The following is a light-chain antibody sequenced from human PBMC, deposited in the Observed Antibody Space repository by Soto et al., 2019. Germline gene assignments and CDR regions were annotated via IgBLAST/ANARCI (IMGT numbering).Light chain of an antibody. V-gene: IGLV2-11*01. CDR2: DVS. CDR3: CSYAGTHTFXV. CDR1: SSDVGGYNY. J-gene: IGLJ1*01. Sequence: QSVLTQPRSVSGSPGQSFTISCTGTSSDVGGYNYVSWYQQHPGKAPKLMIYDVSKRPSGVPDRFSGSKSGNTASMTISGFQAGDEADYYCCSYAGTHTFXVSVTGTKVPVL.